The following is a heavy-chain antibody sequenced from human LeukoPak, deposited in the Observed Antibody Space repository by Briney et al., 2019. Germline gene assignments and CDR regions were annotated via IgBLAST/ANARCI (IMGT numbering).Heavy chain of an antibody. V-gene: IGHV3-7*01. CDR2: IKQDGSEK. CDR3: ARVGVDTAMVMYYYYYMDV. J-gene: IGHJ6*03. D-gene: IGHD5-18*01. Sequence: GGSLRLSCAASGFTFSSYWMSWVRQAPRKGLEWVANIKQDGSEKYYVDSVKGRFTISRDNAKNSLYLQMNSLRAEDTAVYYCARVGVDTAMVMYYYYYMDVWGKGTTVTISS. CDR1: GFTFSSYW.